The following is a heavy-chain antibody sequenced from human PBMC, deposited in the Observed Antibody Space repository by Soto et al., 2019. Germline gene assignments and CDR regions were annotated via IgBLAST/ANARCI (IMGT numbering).Heavy chain of an antibody. CDR2: ISSSGSTT. D-gene: IGHD2-8*01. CDR3: ARVLGV. Sequence: GGSLRLSCAASGFTFSTYSMNWVRQAPGKGLEWVSYISSSGSTTYYADSVKGRFTISRDNAKNSLYLQMSSLRDEDTAVYYFARVLGVRGQGTTVTVSS. J-gene: IGHJ6*02. CDR1: GFTFSTYS. V-gene: IGHV3-48*02.